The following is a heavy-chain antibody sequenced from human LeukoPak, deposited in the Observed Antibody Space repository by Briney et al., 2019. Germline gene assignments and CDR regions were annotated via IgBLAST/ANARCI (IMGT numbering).Heavy chain of an antibody. J-gene: IGHJ6*04. CDR3: AELGITMIGGV. Sequence: GGSLRLSCAASGFTVSSNYMSWVRQAPGKGLEWVPVIYSGGSTYYADSVKGRFTISRDNAKNSLYLQMNSLRAEDTAVYYCAELGITMIGGVWGKGTTVTVSS. CDR1: GFTVSSNY. D-gene: IGHD3-10*02. CDR2: IYSGGST. V-gene: IGHV3-66*01.